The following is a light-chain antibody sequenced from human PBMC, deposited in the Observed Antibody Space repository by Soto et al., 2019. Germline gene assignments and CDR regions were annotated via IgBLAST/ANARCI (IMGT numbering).Light chain of an antibody. CDR1: QSISSY. CDR3: QQSYSTLT. Sequence: DIQMTQSPSSLSASVGDRVTITCRASQSISSYLNWYQQKPGKAPKLLIYAASSLQSGVPSRFSVSVSGTDFTLTISSLQPEDFATYYCQQSYSTLTFGPGTKVDIK. J-gene: IGKJ3*01. CDR2: AAS. V-gene: IGKV1-39*01.